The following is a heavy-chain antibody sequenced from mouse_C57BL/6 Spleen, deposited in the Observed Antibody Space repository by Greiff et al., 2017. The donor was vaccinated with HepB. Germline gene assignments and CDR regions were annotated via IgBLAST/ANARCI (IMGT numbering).Heavy chain of an antibody. CDR2: IYPGSGST. CDR3: ARGGALDY. J-gene: IGHJ2*01. V-gene: IGHV1-55*01. CDR1: GYTFTSYW. Sequence: VKLVESGAELVKPGASVKMSCKASGYTFTSYWITWVKQRPGQGLEWIGDIYPGSGSTNYNEKFKSKATLTVDTSSSTAYMQLSSLTSEDSAVYYCARGGALDYWGQGTTLTVSS.